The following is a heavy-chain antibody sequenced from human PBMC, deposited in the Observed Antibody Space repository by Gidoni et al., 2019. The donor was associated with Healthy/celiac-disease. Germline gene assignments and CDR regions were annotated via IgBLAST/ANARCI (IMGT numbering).Heavy chain of an antibody. Sequence: QVQLVQSGAEVKKPGSSVKVSCKASGCTFISYAISWVRQDPGQGLEWMGRIIPIIGIANYAQKFKGRVTINADKYTSTAYMELSSLRSEDTAVDYCARGSAYGDYFDYWGQGTLVTVSS. CDR1: GCTFISYA. V-gene: IGHV1-69*04. D-gene: IGHD4-17*01. J-gene: IGHJ4*02. CDR3: ARGSAYGDYFDY. CDR2: IIPIIGIA.